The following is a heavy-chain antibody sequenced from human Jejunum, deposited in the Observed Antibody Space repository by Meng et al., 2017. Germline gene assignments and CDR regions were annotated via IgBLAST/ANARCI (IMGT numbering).Heavy chain of an antibody. V-gene: IGHV1-69*10. CDR3: ARDQYGDYAFDY. CDR1: RGTFSNDT. D-gene: IGHD4-17*01. CDR2: VIPVLDMA. J-gene: IGHJ4*02. Sequence: QVQLVQSGAEVQKPGASVKLSCKPSRGTFSNDTISWVRQAPGQGLEWMGRVIPVLDMANYAQKFQDRVTITADKSTSTAYMELSSLRSEDTAVYYCARDQYGDYAFDYWGQGTLVTVSS.